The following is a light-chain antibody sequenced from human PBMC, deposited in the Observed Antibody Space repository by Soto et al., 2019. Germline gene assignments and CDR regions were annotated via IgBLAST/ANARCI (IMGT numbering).Light chain of an antibody. CDR2: EVS. CDR1: SSDVGGYTY. J-gene: IGLJ2*01. V-gene: IGLV2-14*01. CDR3: SSYTRSTTLNVL. Sequence: QSALTQPASVSGSHGQSITISCTGTSSDVGGYTYVSWYQQHPGKVPKLMIYEVSNRPSGVSNRFSGSKSGNTASLTISGLQAEDEAEYYCSSYTRSTTLNVLFGGGTKVTVL.